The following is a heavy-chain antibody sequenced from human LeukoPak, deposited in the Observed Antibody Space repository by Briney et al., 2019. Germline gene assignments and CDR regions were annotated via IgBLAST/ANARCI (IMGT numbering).Heavy chain of an antibody. J-gene: IGHJ4*02. V-gene: IGHV3-21*01. D-gene: IGHD6-13*01. CDR1: GFTFSSYA. Sequence: GGSLRLSCAASGFTFSSYAMHWVRQAPGKGLEWVSSISSSSSYIYYADSVKGRFTISRDNAKNSLYLQMNSLRAEDTAVYYCARGSIAAAGDFDYWGQGTLVTVSS. CDR3: ARGSIAAAGDFDY. CDR2: ISSSSSYI.